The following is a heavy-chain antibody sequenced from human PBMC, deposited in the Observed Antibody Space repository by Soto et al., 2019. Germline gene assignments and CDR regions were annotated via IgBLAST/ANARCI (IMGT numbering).Heavy chain of an antibody. CDR2: INHSGST. CDR1: GGSFSGYY. Sequence: SETLSLTCAVYGGSFSGYYWSWIRQPPGKGLEWIGEINHSGSTNYNPSLKSRVTISVDTSKNQFSLKLSSVTAADTAVYYCAGTDITMVRGVMASRYYYYGMDVWGQGTTVTV. J-gene: IGHJ6*02. D-gene: IGHD3-10*01. V-gene: IGHV4-34*01. CDR3: AGTDITMVRGVMASRYYYYGMDV.